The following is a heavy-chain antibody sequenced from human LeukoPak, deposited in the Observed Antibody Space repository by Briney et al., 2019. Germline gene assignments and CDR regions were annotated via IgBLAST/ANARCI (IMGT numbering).Heavy chain of an antibody. D-gene: IGHD3-9*01. V-gene: IGHV4-61*02. J-gene: IGHJ3*02. CDR3: ARGDRYYDILTGYYALDAFDI. Sequence: SETLSLTCTVSGGSINSGSYYWSWIRQPAGKGLEWIGRIYTSGSTKYNPSLKSRVTISVDTSKNQFSLKLSSVTAADTAVYYCARGDRYYDILTGYYALDAFDIWGQGTMVTVSS. CDR1: GGSINSGSYY. CDR2: IYTSGST.